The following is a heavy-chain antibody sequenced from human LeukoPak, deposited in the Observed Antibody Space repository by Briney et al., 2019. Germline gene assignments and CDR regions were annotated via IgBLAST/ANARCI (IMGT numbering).Heavy chain of an antibody. CDR3: AREPIVGANFDY. CDR2: INSDGSST. Sequence: PGGSLRLSCAASGFTFSSYWMHWVRQAPGKGLVWVSRINSDGSSTSYADSVKGRFTISRDNAKNTLYLQMNSPRAEDTAVYYCAREPIVGANFDYWGQGTLVTVSS. CDR1: GFTFSSYW. D-gene: IGHD1-26*01. J-gene: IGHJ4*02. V-gene: IGHV3-74*01.